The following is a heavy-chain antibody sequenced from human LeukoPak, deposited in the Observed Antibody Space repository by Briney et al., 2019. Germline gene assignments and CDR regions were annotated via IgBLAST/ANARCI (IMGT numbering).Heavy chain of an antibody. CDR1: GFSVSTNY. V-gene: IGHV3-53*01. CDR3: ARESLGSVDPRGYSTTVSQDV. Sequence: GGSLRLSCAASGFSVSTNYMSWVRQAPGKGLEWVSVIYSDDSTYYADSVKGRFTISRDTSKNTLYLQMHSLRAEDTATYYCARESLGSVDPRGYSTTVSQDVWGKGTTVTISS. J-gene: IGHJ6*04. CDR2: IYSDDST. D-gene: IGHD4-17*01.